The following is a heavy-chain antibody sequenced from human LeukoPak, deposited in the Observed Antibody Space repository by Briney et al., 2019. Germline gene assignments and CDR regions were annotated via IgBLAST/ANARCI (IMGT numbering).Heavy chain of an antibody. CDR1: GFTFSTYA. CDR2: IHTSGDT. CDR3: IVFGDSNH. V-gene: IGHV3-23*05. J-gene: IGHJ5*02. Sequence: GGSLRLSCAASGFTFSTYAMSWVRQAPGKGLEWVSAIHTSGDTCYADSVKGRFTISRDTSKNTLYLQINSLRVEDTAVYYCIVFGDSNHWGQGTLVTVSS. D-gene: IGHD4-17*01.